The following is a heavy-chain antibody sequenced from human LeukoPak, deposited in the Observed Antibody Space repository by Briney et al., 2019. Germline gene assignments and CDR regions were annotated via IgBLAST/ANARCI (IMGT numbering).Heavy chain of an antibody. CDR2: ISDSGGST. CDR3: ASRGSGWYYFDY. V-gene: IGHV3-23*01. Sequence: PGGSLRLSCAASGFTFSSYAMSWVRQAPGKGLEWVSVISDSGGSTYYADSVKSRFTISRDNSKNTLYLQMNSLRAEDTAVYYCASRGSGWYYFDYWGQGTLVTVSS. D-gene: IGHD6-19*01. CDR1: GFTFSSYA. J-gene: IGHJ4*02.